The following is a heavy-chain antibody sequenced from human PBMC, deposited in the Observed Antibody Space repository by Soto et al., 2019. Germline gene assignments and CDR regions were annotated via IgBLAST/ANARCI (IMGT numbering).Heavy chain of an antibody. Sequence: VQLVQSGAEVQKPGSSVKLSCKASGGTFNRYTISWVRQAPGQGLEWMGGIIPIFGTANYAQKFQGRVAIIADESTSAAYMELRSLRSEDTAVYYCALWGFRDGNNSKYNYSGMDVWGQGTTVTVSS. J-gene: IGHJ6*02. CDR3: ALWGFRDGNNSKYNYSGMDV. V-gene: IGHV1-69*01. CDR1: GGTFNRYT. CDR2: IIPIFGTA. D-gene: IGHD1-1*01.